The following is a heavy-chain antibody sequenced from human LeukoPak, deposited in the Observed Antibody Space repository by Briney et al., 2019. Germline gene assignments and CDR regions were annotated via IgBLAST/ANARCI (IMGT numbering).Heavy chain of an antibody. CDR2: IYYSGST. CDR3: AREAVDDSSGYYDY. CDR1: GGSISSYY. D-gene: IGHD3-22*01. Sequence: SETLSLTCTVSGGSISSYYWSWIRQPPGKGLEWIGYIYYSGSTNYNPSLKSRVTISVDTSKNQFSLKLSSVTAADTAVYYCAREAVDDSSGYYDYWGQGTLVTVS. J-gene: IGHJ4*02. V-gene: IGHV4-59*01.